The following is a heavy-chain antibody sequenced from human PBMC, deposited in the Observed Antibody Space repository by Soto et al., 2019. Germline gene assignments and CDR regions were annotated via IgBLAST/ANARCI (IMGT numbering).Heavy chain of an antibody. J-gene: IGHJ6*02. CDR3: ARGRWLQQGDYYYGMDV. D-gene: IGHD5-12*01. Sequence: SVKVSCKASGGTFSSYAISWVRQAPGQGLEWMGRIIPIFGTANYAQKFQGRVTITADESTSTAYMELSSLRSEDTAVYYCARGRWLQQGDYYYGMDVWGQGTTVTVSS. V-gene: IGHV1-69*13. CDR2: IIPIFGTA. CDR1: GGTFSSYA.